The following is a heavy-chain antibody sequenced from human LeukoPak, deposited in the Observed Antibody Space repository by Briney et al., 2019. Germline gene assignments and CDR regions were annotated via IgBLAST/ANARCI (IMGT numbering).Heavy chain of an antibody. V-gene: IGHV3-48*03. CDR2: ISSSGSTI. CDR1: GFTFSSYE. CDR3: ARRSRDGWYFDY. Sequence: GGSLRLSCAASGFTFSSYEMNWVRQAPGKGLEWVSYISSSGSTIYYADSVKGRFTISRDNSNNTLYLQMNSLRAEDTAVYYCARRSRDGWYFDYWGQGTLVTVSS. D-gene: IGHD5-24*01. J-gene: IGHJ4*02.